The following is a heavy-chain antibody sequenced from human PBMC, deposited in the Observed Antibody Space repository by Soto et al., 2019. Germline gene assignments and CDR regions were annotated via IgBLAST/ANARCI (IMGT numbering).Heavy chain of an antibody. CDR1: GFIFSNYW. CDR3: VHVKLIEVDDFGY. CDR2: INRDGSGN. Sequence: EVHLVESGGDLVQPGGSLRLSCTASGFIFSNYWMTWVRQAPGKGLEWVDNINRDGSGNYLVDSSKVRFTISRDNAKNSLYLQMNSLRAEDTAVYYCVHVKLIEVDDFGYWGQGTLVTVPS. J-gene: IGHJ4*02. D-gene: IGHD2-15*01. V-gene: IGHV3-7*01.